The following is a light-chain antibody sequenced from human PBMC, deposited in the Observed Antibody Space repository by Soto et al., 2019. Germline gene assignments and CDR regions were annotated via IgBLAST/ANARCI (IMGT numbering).Light chain of an antibody. CDR2: AAS. J-gene: IGKJ4*01. CDR1: QSISSY. Sequence: DLQMTQSPSSLSASVGDRVTITCRASQSISSYLNWYQQKPGKAPKLLIYAASSLQSGVPSRFSGSGSGTDFTLTISSLQPEDFATYYCQQSDTTPVTFGGGTKVEIK. V-gene: IGKV1-39*01. CDR3: QQSDTTPVT.